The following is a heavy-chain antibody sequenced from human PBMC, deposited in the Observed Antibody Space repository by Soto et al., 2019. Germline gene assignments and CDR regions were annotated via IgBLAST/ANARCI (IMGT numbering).Heavy chain of an antibody. CDR1: GFTFSSYA. V-gene: IGHV3-23*01. D-gene: IGHD2-2*01. J-gene: IGHJ6*03. CDR3: AKATLGYCSSTSCYAGQPYYYYYMDV. CDR2: ISGSGGST. Sequence: GGSLRLSCAASGFTFSSYAMSWVRQAPGKGLEWVSAISGSGGSTYYADSVKGRFTISRDNSKNTLYLQMNSLRAEDTAVYYCAKATLGYCSSTSCYAGQPYYYYYMDVWGKGTTVTVSS.